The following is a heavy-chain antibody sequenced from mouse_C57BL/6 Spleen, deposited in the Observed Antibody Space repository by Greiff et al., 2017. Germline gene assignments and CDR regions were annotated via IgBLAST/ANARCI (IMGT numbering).Heavy chain of an antibody. CDR2: ILPGSGST. Sequence: QVQLKQSGAELMKPGASVKLSCKATGYTFTGYWIEWVKQRPGHGLEWIGEILPGSGSTNYNEKFKGKATFTADTSSNTAYMQLSSLTTEDSAIYYCARTLITTVVATDYFDYWGQGTTLTVSS. CDR3: ARTLITTVVATDYFDY. D-gene: IGHD1-1*01. CDR1: GYTFTGYW. V-gene: IGHV1-9*01. J-gene: IGHJ2*01.